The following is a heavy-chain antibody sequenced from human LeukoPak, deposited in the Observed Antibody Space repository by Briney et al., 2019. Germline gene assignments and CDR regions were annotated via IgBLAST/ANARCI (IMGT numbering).Heavy chain of an antibody. D-gene: IGHD4-17*01. CDR3: ARGARSYGDPLNWFDP. J-gene: IGHJ5*02. Sequence: ASVKVSCKASGYTFTGYYMHWVRQAPGQGLEWMGWINPNSGGTNYAQKFQGRVTMTRDTSISTAYMELSRLRSDDTAVYYCARGARSYGDPLNWFDPWGQGTLVTVSS. CDR2: INPNSGGT. V-gene: IGHV1-2*02. CDR1: GYTFTGYY.